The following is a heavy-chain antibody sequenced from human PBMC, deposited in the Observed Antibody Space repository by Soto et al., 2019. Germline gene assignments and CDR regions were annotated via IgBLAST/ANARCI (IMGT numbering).Heavy chain of an antibody. CDR3: AKALRGGMAV. CDR1: GFTFNSSA. J-gene: IGHJ6*02. V-gene: IGHV3-23*01. CDR2: MTSSDGRT. Sequence: EVQLLESGGGLVQPGGSLRLSCAASGFTFNSSAMSWVRHSPGKGLEWVSLMTSSDGRTYYADSVKGRFTISRDNSKNPLFLQMNRLRAEDTAVYYCAKALRGGMAVWGQGTTVTVSS.